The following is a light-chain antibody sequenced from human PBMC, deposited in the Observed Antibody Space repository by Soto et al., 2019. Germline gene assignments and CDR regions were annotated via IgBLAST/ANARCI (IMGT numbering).Light chain of an antibody. J-gene: IGKJ1*01. V-gene: IGKV1-5*01. Sequence: DIQMTQSPSTLSASIRDRVTIACRASQSVNTWLAWYRKKPGKAPKLLIYDASNLQSGVPSRFSGSGSGTEFTLSISNLQPDDFATYYCQEYNSGWRFGQGTKVEIK. CDR1: QSVNTW. CDR3: QEYNSGWR. CDR2: DAS.